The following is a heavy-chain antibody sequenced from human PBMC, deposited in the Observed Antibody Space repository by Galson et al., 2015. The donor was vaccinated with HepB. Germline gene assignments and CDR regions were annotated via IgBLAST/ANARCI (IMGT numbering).Heavy chain of an antibody. D-gene: IGHD3-22*01. J-gene: IGHJ4*02. CDR3: AKDNQGDYYDSSGEGFDY. CDR1: GFTFSSYG. Sequence: SLRLSCAASGFTFSSYGMHWVRQAPGKGLEWVAFIRYDGSNKYYADSVKGRFTISRDNSKNTLYLQMNSLRAEDTAVYYCAKDNQGDYYDSSGEGFDYWGQGTLVTVSS. V-gene: IGHV3-30*02. CDR2: IRYDGSNK.